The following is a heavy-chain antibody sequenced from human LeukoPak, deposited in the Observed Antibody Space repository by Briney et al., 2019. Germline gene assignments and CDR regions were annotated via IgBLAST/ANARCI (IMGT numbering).Heavy chain of an antibody. Sequence: PSETLSLTCTVSGGSISTYYWSWIRQAPGKGLEWMGYFSYNGQTHYNPSLESRVIIPVATSKCQFSLKLSSVTAAATALYYCARHLGVTAAPLGYWGRGTLVTVSS. V-gene: IGHV4-59*08. D-gene: IGHD2-21*02. CDR2: FSYNGQT. CDR1: GGSISTYY. J-gene: IGHJ4*02. CDR3: ARHLGVTAAPLGY.